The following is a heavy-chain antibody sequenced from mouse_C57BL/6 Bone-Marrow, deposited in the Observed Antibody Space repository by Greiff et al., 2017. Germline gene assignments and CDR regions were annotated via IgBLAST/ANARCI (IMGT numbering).Heavy chain of an antibody. V-gene: IGHV1-64*01. D-gene: IGHD1-1*01. CDR2: IHPNSGST. CDR3: AGSDYGSSYVDWYFDV. J-gene: IGHJ1*03. Sequence: QVHVKQPGAELVKPGASVKLSCKASGYTFTSYWMHWVKQRPGQGLEWIGMIHPNSGSTNYNEKFKSKATLTVDKSSSTAYMQLSSLTSEDSAVYYCAGSDYGSSYVDWYFDVWGTGTTVTVSS. CDR1: GYTFTSYW.